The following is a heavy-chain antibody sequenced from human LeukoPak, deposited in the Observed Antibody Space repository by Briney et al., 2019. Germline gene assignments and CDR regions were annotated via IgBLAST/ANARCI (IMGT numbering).Heavy chain of an antibody. CDR3: AKSRASRGGDLNY. Sequence: GGSLRPSCAASGFIFTNYAMNWVRQAPGKGLEWVSTIGANDNNTYYADSVKGRFPISRDNSKSTLYLQMNSLRAEDTAVYYCAKSRASRGGDLNYWGQGTLVTVSS. D-gene: IGHD2-21*01. CDR2: IGANDNNT. CDR1: GFIFTNYA. V-gene: IGHV3-23*01. J-gene: IGHJ4*02.